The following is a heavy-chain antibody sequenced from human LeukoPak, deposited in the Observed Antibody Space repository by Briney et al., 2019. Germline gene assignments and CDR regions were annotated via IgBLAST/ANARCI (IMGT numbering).Heavy chain of an antibody. D-gene: IGHD3-3*01. CDR3: AKYYDSYYYGMDV. CDR1: GFTFSNHA. Sequence: GGSLRLSCAASGFTFSNHAMSWVRQAPGKGLEWVSGIRRSGVSTYYADSVKGRFTISRGNSKNTLYLEMNSLTAEDTAAYYCAKYYDSYYYGMDVWGQGTTVTVSS. V-gene: IGHV3-23*01. J-gene: IGHJ6*02. CDR2: IRRSGVST.